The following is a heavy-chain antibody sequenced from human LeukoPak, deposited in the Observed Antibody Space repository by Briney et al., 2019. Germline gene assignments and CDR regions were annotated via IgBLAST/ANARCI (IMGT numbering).Heavy chain of an antibody. Sequence: PSETLSLTCTVSGGSISSYYWSWLRQPPGKGLEWIGYIYYSGSTNYNPSLKSRVTISVDTSKNQFSLKLSSVTAADTAVYYCAREIRRWDLPGGLYFDYWGQGTLVTVSS. CDR1: GGSISSYY. J-gene: IGHJ4*02. D-gene: IGHD4-23*01. V-gene: IGHV4-59*01. CDR2: IYYSGST. CDR3: AREIRRWDLPGGLYFDY.